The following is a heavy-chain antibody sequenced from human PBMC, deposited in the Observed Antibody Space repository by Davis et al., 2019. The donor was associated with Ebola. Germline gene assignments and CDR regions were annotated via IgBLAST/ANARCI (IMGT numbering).Heavy chain of an antibody. V-gene: IGHV1-2*04. D-gene: IGHD3-10*01. CDR2: TNPNSGGT. CDR1: GYTFTGYY. Sequence: ASVQVSCKAPGYTFTGYYMHWVRQAPGQGLEWMGWTNPNSGGTNYAQKFQGWVTMTRDTSISTAYMELSRLRSDDTAVYYCARDRPRLWFGELYPRGGYYGMDVWGQGTTVTGSS. CDR3: ARDRPRLWFGELYPRGGYYGMDV. J-gene: IGHJ6*02.